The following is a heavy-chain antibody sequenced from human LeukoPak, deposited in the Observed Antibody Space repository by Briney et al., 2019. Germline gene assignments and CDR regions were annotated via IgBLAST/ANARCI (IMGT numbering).Heavy chain of an antibody. J-gene: IGHJ4*02. CDR2: ISGSGGST. D-gene: IGHD3-9*01. Sequence: PGGSLRLSCAASGFTFSSYAMSWVRQAPGKGLEWVSAISGSGGSTYYADSAKGRFTISRDNSKNTLYLQMNSLRAEDTAVYYCAKDGVIGGDFDWLLAYYFDYWGQGTLVTVSS. V-gene: IGHV3-23*01. CDR3: AKDGVIGGDFDWLLAYYFDY. CDR1: GFTFSSYA.